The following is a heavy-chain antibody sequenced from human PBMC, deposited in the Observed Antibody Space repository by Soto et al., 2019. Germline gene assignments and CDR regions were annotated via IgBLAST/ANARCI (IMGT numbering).Heavy chain of an antibody. D-gene: IGHD2-8*01. Sequence: QVQLVGSGGGVVQPGRSLRLSCAASGFTFSNYGMHWVRQAPGKGLEWLAVIINDGSDEKYGDSVKGRVTISRDNSKNTLYLQINSLRVEDTAVYYCARDDDRPDNGLDMWGQWTVVTVSS. J-gene: IGHJ3*02. CDR1: GFTFSNYG. CDR2: IINDGSDE. V-gene: IGHV3-33*05. CDR3: ARDDDRPDNGLDM.